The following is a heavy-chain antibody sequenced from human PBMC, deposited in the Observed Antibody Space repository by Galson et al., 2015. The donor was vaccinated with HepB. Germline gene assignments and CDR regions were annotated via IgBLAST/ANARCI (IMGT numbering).Heavy chain of an antibody. CDR3: ARDVDLDG. CDR1: GYTFSSYA. D-gene: IGHD5-24*01. Sequence: SVKVSCKGSGYTFSSYAISWVRQAPGQGLEWMGWISAYNGNTNYAQKFQGRVTMTTDTSTSTAYMELRSLRSDDTAVYYCARDVDLDGWGKGTTVTVAS. J-gene: IGHJ6*04. V-gene: IGHV1-18*01. CDR2: ISAYNGNT.